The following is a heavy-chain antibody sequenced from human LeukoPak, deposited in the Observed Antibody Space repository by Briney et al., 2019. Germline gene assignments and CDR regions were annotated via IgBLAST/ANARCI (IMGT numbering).Heavy chain of an antibody. CDR1: GFTFATSW. J-gene: IGHJ3*01. CDR3: GTGSAFDF. D-gene: IGHD1-14*01. Sequence: KTGGCLRLSCAVSGFTFATSWMSWVRQAPGKGLEWVGRIKTKTDGGTTDYAAPVKGRFTISSDDSKNTLYLQMNSLKTEDTAVYYCGTGSAFDFWGGGTMVTVSS. V-gene: IGHV3-15*01. CDR2: IKTKTDGGTT.